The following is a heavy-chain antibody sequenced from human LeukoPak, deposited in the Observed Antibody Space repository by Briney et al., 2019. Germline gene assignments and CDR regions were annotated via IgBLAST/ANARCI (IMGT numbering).Heavy chain of an antibody. CDR3: ASSNEFYYDTSTYVDY. CDR1: GFTFNNYA. V-gene: IGHV3-23*01. CDR2: IKGGGDGT. D-gene: IGHD3-22*01. Sequence: GGSLRLSCAASGFTFNNYAMTWVRQAPGKGLEWVSHIKGGGDGTYYADSVKGRFTISRDNSRNTLYLQMNSLKPEDTAVYYCASSNEFYYDTSTYVDYWGQGTLVTVSS. J-gene: IGHJ4*02.